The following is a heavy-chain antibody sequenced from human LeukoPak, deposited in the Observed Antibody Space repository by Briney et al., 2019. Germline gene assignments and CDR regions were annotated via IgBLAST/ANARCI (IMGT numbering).Heavy chain of an antibody. CDR3: ARWKAAAGTRWFDP. V-gene: IGHV1-58*02. CDR2: IVVGSGNT. D-gene: IGHD6-13*01. J-gene: IGHJ5*02. Sequence: SVKVSCKASGFTFTSSAMQWVRQARGQCLEWIGWIVVGSGNTNYAQKFQERVTITRDMSTSTAYMELSSLRSEDTAVYYCARWKAAAGTRWFDPWGQGTLVTVSS. CDR1: GFTFTSSA.